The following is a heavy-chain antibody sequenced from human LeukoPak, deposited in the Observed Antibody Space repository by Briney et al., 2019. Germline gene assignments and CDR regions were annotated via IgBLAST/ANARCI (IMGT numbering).Heavy chain of an antibody. J-gene: IGHJ4*02. D-gene: IGHD5-18*01. CDR3: ARREYSYGWFFPRYFDY. Sequence: SETLSLTCTVSGGSISSSSYYWGWIRQPPGKGLEWIGSIYYSGSTYYNPSLKSRVTISVDTSKNQFSLKLSSVTAADTAVYYCARREYSYGWFFPRYFDYWGQGTLVTVSS. CDR2: IYYSGST. V-gene: IGHV4-39*07. CDR1: GGSISSSSYY.